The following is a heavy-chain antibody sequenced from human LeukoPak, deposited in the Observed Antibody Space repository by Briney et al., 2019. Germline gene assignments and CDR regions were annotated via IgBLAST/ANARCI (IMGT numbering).Heavy chain of an antibody. V-gene: IGHV3-23*01. J-gene: IGHJ4*02. CDR3: ARSHSVEQRGYFDY. D-gene: IGHD1/OR15-1a*01. Sequence: GGSLRLSCAASGFTFTTYAMSWVRQAPGKGLEWVSSIANDGGSTYYADSVKGRFTISRDNSRNTVYLQMNSLRAEDMAVYYCARSHSVEQRGYFDYWGQGTLVPVSS. CDR1: GFTFTTYA. CDR2: IANDGGST.